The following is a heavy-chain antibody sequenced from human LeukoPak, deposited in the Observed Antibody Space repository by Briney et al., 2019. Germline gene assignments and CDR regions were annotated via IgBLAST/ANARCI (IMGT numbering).Heavy chain of an antibody. Sequence: ASVKVSCKASGGTFSSYAISWVRQAPGQGFEWMGGIIPIFGTANYAQKFQGRVTITADESTSTAYMELSSLRSEDTAVYYCASAPLEDYYDSSGYPPWGQGTLVTVSS. CDR1: GGTFSSYA. V-gene: IGHV1-69*13. J-gene: IGHJ5*02. CDR2: IIPIFGTA. D-gene: IGHD3-22*01. CDR3: ASAPLEDYYDSSGYPP.